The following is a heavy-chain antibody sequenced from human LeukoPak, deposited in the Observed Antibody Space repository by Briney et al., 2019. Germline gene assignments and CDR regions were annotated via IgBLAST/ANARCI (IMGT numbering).Heavy chain of an antibody. CDR3: ATAGSSELLWDYAMDV. CDR1: GFTVSSNY. V-gene: IGHV3-53*04. CDR2: IYAGGST. Sequence: GGYLRLYCAASGFTVSSNYMSWVRQAPGKRLEWVSLIYAGGSTYYADAVKGRFTISRHNSKNTLHLQMNSLRVEDTAVYYCATAGSSELLWDYAMDVWGQGTTVTVSS. J-gene: IGHJ6*02. D-gene: IGHD3-10*01.